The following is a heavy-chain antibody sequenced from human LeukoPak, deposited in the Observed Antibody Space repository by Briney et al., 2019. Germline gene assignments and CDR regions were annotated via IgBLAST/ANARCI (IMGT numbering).Heavy chain of an antibody. CDR3: ARDPWLDYDILTGYFPKAANWFDP. J-gene: IGHJ5*02. CDR2: IKQDGSEK. V-gene: IGHV3-7*01. Sequence: GGSLRLSCAASGFTFSSYSMSWVRQAPGKGLEWVANIKQDGSEKYYVDSVKGRFTISRDNAKNSLYLQMNSLRAEDTAVYYCARDPWLDYDILTGYFPKAANWFDPWGQGTLVTVSS. D-gene: IGHD3-9*01. CDR1: GFTFSSYS.